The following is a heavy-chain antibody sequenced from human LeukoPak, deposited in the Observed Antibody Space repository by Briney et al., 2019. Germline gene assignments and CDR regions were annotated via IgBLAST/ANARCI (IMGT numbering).Heavy chain of an antibody. CDR1: GYTFTDYY. Sequence: ASVKVSCKASGYTFTDYYMHWVRQAPGQGLEWMGWINPNSGGTNYAQKFQGRVTMTRDTSISTAYMELSRLRSDDTAVYYCARETERIQLWFSAGAGSDYWGQGTLVTVSS. V-gene: IGHV1-2*02. CDR2: INPNSGGT. D-gene: IGHD5-18*01. CDR3: ARETERIQLWFSAGAGSDY. J-gene: IGHJ4*02.